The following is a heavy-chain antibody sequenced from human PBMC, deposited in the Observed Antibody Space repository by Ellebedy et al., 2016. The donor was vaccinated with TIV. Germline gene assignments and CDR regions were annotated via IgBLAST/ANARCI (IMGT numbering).Heavy chain of an antibody. J-gene: IGHJ6*02. CDR2: IGSKGYGGTT. CDR3: TREAANWNYPYYYYNGMDV. CDR1: GFTFGDFA. V-gene: IGHV3-49*04. D-gene: IGHD1-7*01. Sequence: GGSLRLXXTASGFTFGDFAISWVRQAPGKGLEWVDFIGSKGYGGTTQYAASVKGRFTISRDDSKSIAYLQMNSLKTEDTALYYCTREAANWNYPYYYYNGMDVWGQGTTVTVSS.